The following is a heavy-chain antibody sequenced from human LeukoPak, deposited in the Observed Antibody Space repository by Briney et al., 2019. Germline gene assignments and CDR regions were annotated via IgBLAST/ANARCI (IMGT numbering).Heavy chain of an antibody. Sequence: PSETLSLTCGVSGGSTSSTNWWTWVRQPPGKGLEWIGEVHLDGRTNYKSSLQSRLTMSVAFSENHISLKLTSVTAADTAVYYCAREGGPYRPLDYSGQGTLVTVSS. CDR2: VHLDGRT. CDR3: AREGGPYRPLDY. CDR1: GGSTSSTNW. J-gene: IGHJ4*02. V-gene: IGHV4-4*02.